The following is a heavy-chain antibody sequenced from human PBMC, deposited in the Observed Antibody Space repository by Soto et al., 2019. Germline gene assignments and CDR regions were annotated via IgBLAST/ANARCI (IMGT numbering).Heavy chain of an antibody. CDR3: ATARYCSGGSCYSDAFDI. V-gene: IGHV1-24*01. D-gene: IGHD2-15*01. CDR1: VYTLTELS. Sequence: ASVTVSCKVSVYTLTELSIHWVRQAPGKGLEWMGGFDPEDGETIYAQKFQGRVTMTEDTSTDTAYMELSSLRSEDTAVYYCATARYCSGGSCYSDAFDIWGQGTMVTVSS. J-gene: IGHJ3*02. CDR2: FDPEDGET.